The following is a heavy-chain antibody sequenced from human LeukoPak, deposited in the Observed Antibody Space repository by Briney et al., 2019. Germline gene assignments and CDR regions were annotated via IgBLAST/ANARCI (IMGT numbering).Heavy chain of an antibody. CDR3: AGGSAYSGSYYYYYYMDV. CDR2: INPNSGGT. J-gene: IGHJ6*03. CDR1: GYTFTGYY. V-gene: IGHV1-2*02. Sequence: GASVKVSCKASGYTFTGYYMHWVRQAPGQGLEWMGWINPNSGGTNYAQKFQGRVTMTRDTSISTAYMELSRLRSDDTAVYYCAGGSAYSGSYYYYYYMDVWGKGTTVTVSS. D-gene: IGHD1-26*01.